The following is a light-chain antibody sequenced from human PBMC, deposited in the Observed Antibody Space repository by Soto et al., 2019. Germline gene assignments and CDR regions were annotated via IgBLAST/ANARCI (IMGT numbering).Light chain of an antibody. CDR1: QSIGRW. Sequence: DIQITQSPSTLSASVGDIVSITCRASQSIGRWLAWFQQKPGKAPKLLIYAASSLQTGVPSRFSGSGSGTDFTLTISSLQPEDFATYYCLQHTNFPLTFGQGTRLEIK. CDR2: AAS. CDR3: LQHTNFPLT. J-gene: IGKJ5*01. V-gene: IGKV1-5*01.